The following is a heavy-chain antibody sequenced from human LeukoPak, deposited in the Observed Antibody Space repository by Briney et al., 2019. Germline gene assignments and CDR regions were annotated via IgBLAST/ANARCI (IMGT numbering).Heavy chain of an antibody. Sequence: SETLSLTCTVSGGSISSSGYYWSWIRQHPGKGLEWIGYIFYSGSTNYNPSLKSRLSISVDTDENQFSLRLRSVTAADTAVYYCARGVGYCSGGTCYSYYYGMDVWGQGTTVAVSS. J-gene: IGHJ6*02. V-gene: IGHV4-31*03. CDR1: GGSISSSGYY. D-gene: IGHD2-15*01. CDR2: IFYSGST. CDR3: ARGVGYCSGGTCYSYYYGMDV.